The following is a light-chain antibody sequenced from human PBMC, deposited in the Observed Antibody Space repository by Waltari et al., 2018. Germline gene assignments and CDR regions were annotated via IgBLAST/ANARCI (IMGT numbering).Light chain of an antibody. J-gene: IGKJ3*01. V-gene: IGKV1-12*01. CDR1: QGISGW. Sequence: DIQMTQSPSSVSASVGDRVTITCRASQGISGWLVWYQQKQGKAPKLLIYAASRLQSGVPSRFSGSGSVTDFTLAISSLQPEDFATYYCQQANSFPYTFGPGTKVDFK. CDR2: AAS. CDR3: QQANSFPYT.